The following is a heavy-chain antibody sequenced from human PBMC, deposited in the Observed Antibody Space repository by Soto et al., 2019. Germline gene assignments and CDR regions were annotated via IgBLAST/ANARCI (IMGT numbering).Heavy chain of an antibody. CDR2: IYWDDDE. V-gene: IGHV2-5*02. CDR1: GFSLSTRGVG. D-gene: IGHD5-18*01. Sequence: QITLKESGPTLVKPTQTLTLTCTFSGFSLSTRGVGVGWIRQPPGKALEWLALIYWDDDEGYSPSLKSRLTXPXAXXKHQVVLTMTNMDPVDTATYYCAHRPPGYSYHFDYCGQGTLVTVSS. J-gene: IGHJ4*02. CDR3: AHRPPGYSYHFDY.